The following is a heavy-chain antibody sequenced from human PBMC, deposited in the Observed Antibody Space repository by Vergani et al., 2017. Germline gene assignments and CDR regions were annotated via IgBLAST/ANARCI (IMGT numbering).Heavy chain of an antibody. D-gene: IGHD3-16*02. V-gene: IGHV4-31*11. CDR1: GGSISSGDHC. CDR3: ARGRDDYVWGSYRYTSISAFDI. J-gene: IGHJ3*02. CDR2: IFYSGTT. Sequence: QVQLQESGPGVVKPSQTLSLTCAVSGGSISSGDHCWTWIRQRPGKGLEWIGYIFYSGTTYDNPSLRSRLTISVDTSQNQFSLKLRSVTAADTAVYYCARGRDDYVWGSYRYTSISAFDIWGQGTMVTVSS.